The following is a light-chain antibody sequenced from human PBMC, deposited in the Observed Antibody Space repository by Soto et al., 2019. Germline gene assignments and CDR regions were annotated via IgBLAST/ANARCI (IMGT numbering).Light chain of an antibody. CDR1: QSISSY. CDR3: QQYYSYPWT. CDR2: AAS. V-gene: IGKV1-39*01. Sequence: DIQINQSPSTLSASVGDRVTITCRASQSISSYLNWYQQKPGKAPKLLIYAASSLQSGVPSRFSGSGSGTDFTLTISSLQPEDFATYYCQQYYSYPWTFGQGTKVDI. J-gene: IGKJ1*01.